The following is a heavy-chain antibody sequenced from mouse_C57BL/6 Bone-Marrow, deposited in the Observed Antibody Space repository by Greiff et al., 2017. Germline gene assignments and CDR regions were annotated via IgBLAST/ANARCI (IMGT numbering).Heavy chain of an antibody. Sequence: EVMLVESGGGLVKPGGSLKLSCAASGFTFSDYGMHWVRQAPEKGLEWVAYISRGSSTTYYADKVKGRFTLSRDNAKNTQFQQMTGLRSEDTAMYYCARRGHGSSLDYWGQGTTLTVSS. CDR1: GFTFSDYG. CDR2: ISRGSSTT. D-gene: IGHD1-1*01. V-gene: IGHV5-17*01. CDR3: ARRGHGSSLDY. J-gene: IGHJ2*01.